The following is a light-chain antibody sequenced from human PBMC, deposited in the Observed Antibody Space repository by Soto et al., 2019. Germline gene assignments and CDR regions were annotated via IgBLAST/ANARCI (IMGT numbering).Light chain of an antibody. Sequence: TVLTQSPATLSLSPGERATLSCKASQSIGNSLGWFQQKPGQAPRLLIDDAFNRATGIPARFTGSGSGSDFTPAISSLEPDDFGVYYCRQRYNWPLTFGGGTKVEIK. CDR1: QSIGNS. V-gene: IGKV3-11*01. J-gene: IGKJ4*01. CDR2: DAF. CDR3: RQRYNWPLT.